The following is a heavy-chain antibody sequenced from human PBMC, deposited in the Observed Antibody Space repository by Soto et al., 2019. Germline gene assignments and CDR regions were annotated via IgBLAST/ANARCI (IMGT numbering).Heavy chain of an antibody. CDR2: ISGSGGST. V-gene: IGHV3-23*01. J-gene: IGHJ5*02. CDR3: AKAPRITMIVQGWFDP. D-gene: IGHD3-22*01. CDR1: GFTFSSYA. Sequence: VGSLRLSCAASGFTFSSYAMSWVRQAPGKGLEWVSAISGSGGSTYYADSVKGRFTISRDNSKNTLYLQMNSLRAEDTAVYYCAKAPRITMIVQGWFDPWGQGTLVTVSS.